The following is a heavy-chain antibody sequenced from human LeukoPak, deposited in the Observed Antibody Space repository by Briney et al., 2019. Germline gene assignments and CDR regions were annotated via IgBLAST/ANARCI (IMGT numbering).Heavy chain of an antibody. CDR2: IYYSGST. D-gene: IGHD2-8*01. Sequence: SETLSLTCTVSGGSISSYYWSWIRQPPGKGLEWIGYIYYSGSTNYNPSLKSRVTISVDTSKNQFSLKLSSVTAADTAVYYCARGIQDIVLMVYATNWFDPWGQGTLVTVSS. J-gene: IGHJ5*02. CDR3: ARGIQDIVLMVYATNWFDP. CDR1: GGSISSYY. V-gene: IGHV4-59*12.